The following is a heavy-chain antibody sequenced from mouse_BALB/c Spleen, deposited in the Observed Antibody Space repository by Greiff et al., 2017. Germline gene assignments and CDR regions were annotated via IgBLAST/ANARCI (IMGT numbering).Heavy chain of an antibody. CDR3: ARSVWLYAMDY. V-gene: IGHV1-15*01. CDR2: IDPETGGT. D-gene: IGHD2-10*02. Sequence: VQLQESGAELVRPGASVTLSCKASGYTFTDYEMHWVKQTPVHGLEWIGAIDPETGGTAYNQKFKGKATLTADKSSSTAYMELRSLTSEDSAVYYCARSVWLYAMDYWGQGTSVTVSS. J-gene: IGHJ4*01. CDR1: GYTFTDYE.